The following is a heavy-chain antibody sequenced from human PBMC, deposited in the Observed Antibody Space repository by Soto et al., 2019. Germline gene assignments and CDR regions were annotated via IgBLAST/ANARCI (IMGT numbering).Heavy chain of an antibody. CDR2: IYYSGST. CDR3: AREVRGYCSSTSCPQNYYYYGMDV. J-gene: IGHJ6*02. Sequence: SESLSLTCTVSGGSISSGDYYWSWIRQPPGKGLEWIGYIYYSGSTYYNPSLKSRVTISVDTSKNQFSLKLSSVTAADTAVYYCAREVRGYCSSTSCPQNYYYYGMDVWGQGTTVTVSS. CDR1: GGSISSGDYY. D-gene: IGHD2-2*01. V-gene: IGHV4-30-4*01.